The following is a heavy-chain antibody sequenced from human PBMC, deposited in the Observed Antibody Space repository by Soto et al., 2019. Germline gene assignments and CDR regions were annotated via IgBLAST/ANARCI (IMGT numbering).Heavy chain of an antibody. CDR1: GGSISSDDYY. CDR2: IHSSGSI. D-gene: IGHD3-22*01. J-gene: IGHJ1*01. Sequence: SETLSLTCTVSGGSISSDDYYWSWIRQAPGRGLEWIGHIHSSGSIYYNPSLKSRATMSIDTAGNQSSLKVSSVTVADTAVYYCARDLDGLHDDTSGPFPRPGWGQGTLVTVSS. CDR3: ARDLDGLHDDTSGPFPRPG. V-gene: IGHV4-30-4*01.